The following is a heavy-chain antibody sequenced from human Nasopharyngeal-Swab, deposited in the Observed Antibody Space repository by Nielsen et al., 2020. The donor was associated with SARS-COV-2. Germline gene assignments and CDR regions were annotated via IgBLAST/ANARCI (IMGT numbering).Heavy chain of an antibody. Sequence: GESLKISCEASGFTFRDHAMTWVRQAPGKGLEWVSTISGSGRTHYADSVKGRFIISRDNSKNTVFLQMNSLRAEDTAIYSCARWAGSNSDYYGPLDFWGQGNLVTVSS. CDR1: GFTFRDHA. V-gene: IGHV3-23*01. CDR2: ISGSGRT. D-gene: IGHD4-11*01. CDR3: ARWAGSNSDYYGPLDF. J-gene: IGHJ4*02.